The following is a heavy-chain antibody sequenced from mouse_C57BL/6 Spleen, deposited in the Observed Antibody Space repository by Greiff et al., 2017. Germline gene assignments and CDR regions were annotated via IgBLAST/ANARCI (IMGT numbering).Heavy chain of an antibody. CDR3: ARGDYYGSSYYAMDY. V-gene: IGHV1-47*01. CDR1: GYTFTTYP. CDR2: FHPYNDDT. Sequence: QVQLKESGAELVKPGASVKMSCKASGYTFTTYPIEWMKQNHGKSLEWIGNFHPYNDDTKYNEKFKGKATLTVEKSSSTVYLELSRLTSDDSAVYYCARGDYYGSSYYAMDYWGQGTSVTGFS. D-gene: IGHD1-1*01. J-gene: IGHJ4*01.